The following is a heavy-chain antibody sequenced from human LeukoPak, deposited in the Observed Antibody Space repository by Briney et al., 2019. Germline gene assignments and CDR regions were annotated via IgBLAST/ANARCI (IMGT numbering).Heavy chain of an antibody. CDR3: ARSGSGYSFDI. J-gene: IGHJ3*02. D-gene: IGHD3-3*01. CDR2: VDYSGST. Sequence: SETLSLTCTVSRGSISTYYWTWIRQTPGKGLEWIGYVDYSGSTNYNPSLKSRVTISVDTSENQFSLRLSSVTAADSAMYYCARSGSGYSFDIWGQGTLVTVSS. CDR1: RGSISTYY. V-gene: IGHV4-59*01.